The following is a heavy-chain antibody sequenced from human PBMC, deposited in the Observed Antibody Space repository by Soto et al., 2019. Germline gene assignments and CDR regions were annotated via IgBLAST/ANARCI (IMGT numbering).Heavy chain of an antibody. CDR2: ISHDGSDE. CDR1: GFAFSNYA. CDR3: ARSAGLLWFGESSSHGLDV. Sequence: QVQLFESGGGVVQPGRSLRLSCAASGFAFSNYAFHWVRQAPGRGQEWVAVISHDGSDEFYAGSVKGRFIVSRDNSKSTVSLHMNSLSGEDTGIYFCARSAGLLWFGESSSHGLDVWGQGTTVAVSS. V-gene: IGHV3-30-3*01. D-gene: IGHD3-10*01. J-gene: IGHJ6*01.